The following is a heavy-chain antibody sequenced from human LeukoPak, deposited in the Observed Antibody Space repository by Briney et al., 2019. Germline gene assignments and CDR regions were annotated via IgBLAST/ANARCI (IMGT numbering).Heavy chain of an antibody. CDR1: GGTFSSYA. Sequence: ASVKVSCKASGGTFSSYAISWVRQAPGQGLEWMGWISAYNGNTNYAQKLQGRVTMTTDTSTSTAYMELRSLRSDDTAVYYCARITIFGVAPGRPNWFDPWGQGTLVTVSS. J-gene: IGHJ5*02. CDR3: ARITIFGVAPGRPNWFDP. D-gene: IGHD3-3*01. V-gene: IGHV1-18*01. CDR2: ISAYNGNT.